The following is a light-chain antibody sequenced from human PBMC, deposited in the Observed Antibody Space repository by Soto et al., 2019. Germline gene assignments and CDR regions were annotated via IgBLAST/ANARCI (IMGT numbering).Light chain of an antibody. CDR1: QSVSSSY. Sequence: EIVLTQSPGTLSLSPGERATLSCRASQSVSSSYLAWYQQKPGQAPRLLIYGASSRATGIPDRFSGSGSGTDFTLTISRLEPEDVAVYYCQQYGTVRAFGQGTKLEIK. CDR2: GAS. CDR3: QQYGTVRA. V-gene: IGKV3-20*01. J-gene: IGKJ2*01.